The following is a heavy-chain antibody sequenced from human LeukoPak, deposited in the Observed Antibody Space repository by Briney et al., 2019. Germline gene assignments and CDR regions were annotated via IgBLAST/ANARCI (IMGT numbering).Heavy chain of an antibody. CDR3: ARGRQEISMILVVMTGVSYYLDV. CDR2: INPSGSI. Sequence: PSETLSLTCAVYGGSFSGYYWTWIRQSPGKGLEWIGEINPSGSIYYNPSLKSRLTISGDTSKSQFSLRLTSVTAADTAVYYCARGRQEISMILVVMTGVSYYLDVWGKGTTVTVSS. J-gene: IGHJ6*03. V-gene: IGHV4-34*01. CDR1: GGSFSGYY. D-gene: IGHD3-22*01.